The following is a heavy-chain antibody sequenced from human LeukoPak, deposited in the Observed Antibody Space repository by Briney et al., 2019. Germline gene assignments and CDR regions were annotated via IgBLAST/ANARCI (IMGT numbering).Heavy chain of an antibody. D-gene: IGHD6-13*01. CDR1: GYPFISYG. Sequence: ASVKVSCKASGYPFISYGISWVRQAPGQGLEWMGWISAYNGDTKYAQKFQGRVTMTTDTSTSTAYMELRSLRSDDTAVYYCARVVRIAAAGTGWFDPWGQGTLVTVSS. CDR2: ISAYNGDT. J-gene: IGHJ5*02. CDR3: ARVVRIAAAGTGWFDP. V-gene: IGHV1-18*01.